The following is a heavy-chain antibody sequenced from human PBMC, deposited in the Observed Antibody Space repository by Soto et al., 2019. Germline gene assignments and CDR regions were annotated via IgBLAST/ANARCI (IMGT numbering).Heavy chain of an antibody. CDR1: GFTFSSYG. J-gene: IGHJ6*02. D-gene: IGHD1-26*01. CDR2: ISYDGSNK. CDR3: AKDPSWQGGGYYYYGMDV. V-gene: IGHV3-30*18. Sequence: GGSLRLSCAASGFTFSSYGMHWVRQAPGKGLEWVAVISYDGSNKYYADSVKGRFTISRDNSKNTLYLQMNSLRAEDTAVYYCAKDPSWQGGGYYYYGMDVWGQGTTVTVS.